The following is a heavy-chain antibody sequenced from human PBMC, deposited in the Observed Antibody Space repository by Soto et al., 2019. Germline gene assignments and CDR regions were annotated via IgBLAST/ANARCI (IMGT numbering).Heavy chain of an antibody. CDR2: IIPIFGTA. J-gene: IGHJ6*02. Sequence: SVKVSCKASGGTFSSYAISWVRQAPGQGLEWMGGIIPIFGTANYAQKFQGRVTITADESTSTAYMELSSLRSEDTAVYYCARAPYPLRPGYYGMDVWGQGTTVTVSS. V-gene: IGHV1-69*13. CDR3: ARAPYPLRPGYYGMDV. CDR1: GGTFSSYA. D-gene: IGHD4-17*01.